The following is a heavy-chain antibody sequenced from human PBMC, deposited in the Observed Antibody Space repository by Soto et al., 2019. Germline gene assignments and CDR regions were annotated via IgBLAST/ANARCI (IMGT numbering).Heavy chain of an antibody. CDR2: TYYRSKWYN. J-gene: IGHJ4*02. CDR3: AREDSNYGDYQGGIVFFY. V-gene: IGHV6-1*01. Sequence: SQTLSLTCAISGDSVSSNSAAWNWIRQSPSRGLEWLGRTYYRSKWYNDYEVSVKSRITINPDTSKNQFSLQLNSVTPEDTAVYYCAREDSNYGDYQGGIVFFYWGQGTLVTVSS. CDR1: GDSVSSNSAA. D-gene: IGHD4-17*01.